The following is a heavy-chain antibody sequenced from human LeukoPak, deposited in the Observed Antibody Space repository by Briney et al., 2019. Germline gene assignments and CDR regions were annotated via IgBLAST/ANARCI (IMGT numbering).Heavy chain of an antibody. CDR3: AKDGVGSGSSHHFDY. V-gene: IGHV3-23*01. CDR2: ISGSGGST. CDR1: GFTFDSYG. D-gene: IGHD3-10*01. J-gene: IGHJ4*02. Sequence: GGSLRLSCAASGFTFDSYGMTWVRQAPGKGLEWVSAISGSGGSTYYADSVKGRFTISRGNSKNTLYLQMNSLRAEDTAVYYCAKDGVGSGSSHHFDYWGQGTLVTVSS.